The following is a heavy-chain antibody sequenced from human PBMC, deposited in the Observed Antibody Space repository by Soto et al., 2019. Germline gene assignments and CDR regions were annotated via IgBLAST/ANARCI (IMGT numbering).Heavy chain of an antibody. CDR3: ARDYYYDSSGYYYYYWFDP. Sequence: VKVSCKASGYTFTGYYMHWVRQAPGQGLEWMGWINPNSGGTNYAQKFQGWVTMTRDTSISTAYMELSRLRSDDTAVYYCARDYYYDSSGYYYYYWFDPWGQGTLVTVSS. J-gene: IGHJ5*02. CDR1: GYTFTGYY. D-gene: IGHD3-22*01. CDR2: INPNSGGT. V-gene: IGHV1-2*04.